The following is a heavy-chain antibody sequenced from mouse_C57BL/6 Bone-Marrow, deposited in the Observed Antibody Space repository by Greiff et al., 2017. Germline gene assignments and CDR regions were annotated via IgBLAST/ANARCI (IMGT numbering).Heavy chain of an antibody. CDR1: GFTFSNYW. CDR3: TGLFIYDGYYRFAY. Sequence: EVKLVESGGGLVQPGGSMKLSCVASGFTFSNYWMNWVRQSPEKGLEWVAQIRLKSDNYATHYAESVKGRFTISRDDSKSSVYLQMNNLRAEDTGIYYCTGLFIYDGYYRFAYWGQGTLVTVSA. CDR2: IRLKSDNYAT. D-gene: IGHD2-3*01. J-gene: IGHJ3*01. V-gene: IGHV6-3*01.